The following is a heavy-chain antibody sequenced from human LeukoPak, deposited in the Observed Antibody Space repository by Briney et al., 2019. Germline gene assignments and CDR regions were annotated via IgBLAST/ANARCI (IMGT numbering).Heavy chain of an antibody. J-gene: IGHJ4*02. CDR3: AKSAYGYNNGPYYFDY. CDR1: GFTFSSYA. CDR2: ISGSGGST. Sequence: GGSLRLSCAASGFTFSSYAMSWVRQAPGKGLEWVSAISGSGGSTYYADSVKGRFTISRDNSKNTLYLQMNSLRAEDTAVYYCAKSAYGYNNGPYYFDYWGQGTLVTVSS. D-gene: IGHD5-24*01. V-gene: IGHV3-23*01.